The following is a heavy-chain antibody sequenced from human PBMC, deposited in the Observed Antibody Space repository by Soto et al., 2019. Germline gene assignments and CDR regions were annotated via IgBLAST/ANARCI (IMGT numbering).Heavy chain of an antibody. Sequence: QVQLQESGPGLVKPSGTLSLTCTVSNASISSRKWWTWVRQTPGKGLEWIGEIYHSGSINHNPSLKSRVTMSLDKSKNQFSLKMTSVTAADTAVYYCASKFGELLADAFDIWGQGTVVTVSP. CDR3: ASKFGELLADAFDI. CDR1: NASISSRKW. J-gene: IGHJ3*02. CDR2: IYHSGSI. V-gene: IGHV4-4*02. D-gene: IGHD3-10*01.